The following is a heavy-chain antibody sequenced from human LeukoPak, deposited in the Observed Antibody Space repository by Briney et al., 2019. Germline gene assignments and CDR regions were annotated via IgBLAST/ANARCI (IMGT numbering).Heavy chain of an antibody. CDR1: GFTFSSYA. Sequence: PGGSLRLSCAASGFTFSSYAMSWVRQAPGKGLEWVPSISGSVGRTYYGDSVKGRFTISRDNAKNSLYLQLNSLRAEDTAVYYCAREPSGYHNTGGQGTLVTVSS. J-gene: IGHJ4*02. CDR2: ISGSVGRT. D-gene: IGHD5-12*01. V-gene: IGHV3-23*01. CDR3: AREPSGYHNT.